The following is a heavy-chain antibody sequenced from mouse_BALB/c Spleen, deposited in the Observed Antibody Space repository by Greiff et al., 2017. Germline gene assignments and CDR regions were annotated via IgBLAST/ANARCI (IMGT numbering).Heavy chain of an antibody. CDR1: GFSLTSYG. CDR2: IWSGGST. D-gene: IGHD4-1*01. V-gene: IGHV2-2*02. Sequence: VQLQQSGPGLVQPSQSLSITCTVSGFSLTSYGVHWVRQSPGKGLEWLGVIWSGGSTDYNAAFISRLSISKDNSKSQVFFKMNSLQANDTAIYYCARMAGTRFAYWGQGTLVTVSA. CDR3: ARMAGTRFAY. J-gene: IGHJ3*01.